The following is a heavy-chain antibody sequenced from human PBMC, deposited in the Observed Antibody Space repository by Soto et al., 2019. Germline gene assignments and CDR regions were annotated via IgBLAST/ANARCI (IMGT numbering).Heavy chain of an antibody. D-gene: IGHD2-21*02. CDR3: FSVDVYGGNSLDY. V-gene: IGHV4-39*01. Sequence: NPSETLSLTCTVSGGSISSSSYYWGWIRQPPGKGLEWIGSIYYSGSTYYNPSLKSRVTISVDTSKNQFSLKLRSVTAADTAVYYCFSVDVYGGNSLDYWGQGTPVTVSS. CDR1: GGSISSSSYY. CDR2: IYYSGST. J-gene: IGHJ4*02.